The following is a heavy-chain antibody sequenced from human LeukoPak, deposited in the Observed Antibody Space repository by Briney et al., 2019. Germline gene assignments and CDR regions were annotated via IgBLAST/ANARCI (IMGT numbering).Heavy chain of an antibody. V-gene: IGHV1-46*01. CDR3: ARGSSWELLIYYYYYGMDV. D-gene: IGHD1-26*01. CDR1: GYTFTSNY. CDR2: IYPRDGST. J-gene: IGHJ6*02. Sequence: ASVKVSCKASGYTFTSNYIHWVRQAPGQGLEWMGMIYPRDGSTSYAQKFQGRVTVTRDTSTSTVHMELSGLRSEDTAVYYCARGSSWELLIYYYYYGMDVWGQGTTVTVSS.